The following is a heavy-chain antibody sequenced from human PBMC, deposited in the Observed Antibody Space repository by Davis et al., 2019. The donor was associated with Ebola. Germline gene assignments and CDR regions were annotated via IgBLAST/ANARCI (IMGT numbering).Heavy chain of an antibody. CDR3: ASLRRTITGMDDAFDI. CDR2: MYTGDSDT. V-gene: IGHV5-51*01. Sequence: GESLKISCKGSGNSFTSYWIGWVRQKPGKGLEWMGLMYTGDSDTRYSPSFRGQVTISADKSIRTAYLQWSSLEASDTAMYYCASLRRTITGMDDAFDIWGQGTMVTVSS. J-gene: IGHJ3*02. D-gene: IGHD2-8*02. CDR1: GNSFTSYW.